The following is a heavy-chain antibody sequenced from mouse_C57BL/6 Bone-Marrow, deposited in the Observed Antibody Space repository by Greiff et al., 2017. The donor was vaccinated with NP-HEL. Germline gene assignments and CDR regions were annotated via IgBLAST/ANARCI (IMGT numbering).Heavy chain of an antibody. D-gene: IGHD2-3*01. Sequence: EVKLEESGPGLVKPSQSLSLTCSVTGYSITSGYYWNWIRQFPGNQLEWMGYISYDGSTNYNPSLKNRIPITRDTSKNQFFLKLNSVTTEDTATYYCASDPIYDGYSWFAYWGQGTLVTVSA. CDR2: ISYDGST. CDR3: ASDPIYDGYSWFAY. J-gene: IGHJ3*01. CDR1: GYSITSGYY. V-gene: IGHV3-6*01.